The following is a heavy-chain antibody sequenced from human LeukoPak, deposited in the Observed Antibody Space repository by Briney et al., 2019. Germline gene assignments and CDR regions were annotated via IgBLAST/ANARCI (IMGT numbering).Heavy chain of an antibody. D-gene: IGHD3-3*01. CDR2: IIPILGIA. J-gene: IGHJ6*04. CDR3: ARDERKVFGSGPPLRRGRDV. CDR1: GGTFSSYA. V-gene: IGHV1-69*04. Sequence: SVKVSCKASGGTFSSYAISWVRQAPGQGLEWMGRIIPILGIANYAQKFQGRVTITADKSTSTAYMELSSLRSEDTAVYYCARDERKVFGSGPPLRRGRDVGGKGTTV.